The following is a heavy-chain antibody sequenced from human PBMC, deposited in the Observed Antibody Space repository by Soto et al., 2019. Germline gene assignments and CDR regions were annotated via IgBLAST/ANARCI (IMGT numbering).Heavy chain of an antibody. J-gene: IGHJ4*02. Sequence: PGESLKISCKGSGYSFTSYWIRWVRQMPGKGLEWMGIIYPGDSDTRYSPSFQGQVTISRHNSKNTLYLQMNSLRAEDTAVYYWARAQLGSSWFAGFDYWGQGTLVTVSS. V-gene: IGHV5-51*01. CDR1: GYSFTSYW. CDR2: IYPGDSDT. D-gene: IGHD6-13*01. CDR3: ARAQLGSSWFAGFDY.